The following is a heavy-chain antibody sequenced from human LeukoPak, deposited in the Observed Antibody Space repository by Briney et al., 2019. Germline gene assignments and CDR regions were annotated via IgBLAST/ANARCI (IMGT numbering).Heavy chain of an antibody. V-gene: IGHV3-21*04. CDR3: AKDGRYSSSWYYFDY. CDR2: ISSSSSYI. Sequence: GGSLRLSCAASGFTFSSYWMHWVRQAPGKGLEWVSSISSSSSYIYYADSVKGRFTISRDNSKNTLYLQMNSLRAEDTAVYYCAKDGRYSSSWYYFDYWGQGTLVTVSS. J-gene: IGHJ4*02. CDR1: GFTFSSYW. D-gene: IGHD6-13*01.